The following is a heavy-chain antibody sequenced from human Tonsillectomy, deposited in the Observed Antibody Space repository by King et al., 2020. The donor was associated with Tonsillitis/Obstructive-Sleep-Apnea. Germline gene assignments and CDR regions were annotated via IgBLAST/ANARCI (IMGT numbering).Heavy chain of an antibody. CDR2: IHHSEST. CDR3: ARRSSGWGYYFDY. D-gene: IGHD6-19*01. CDR1: GGSISSSNW. Sequence: VQLQESGPGLVKPSGTLSLTCAVSGGSISSSNWWSWVRQPPGKGLEWIGEIHHSESTNYNPSLKSRVTMSVDKSKDQFSLKLSSVTAADTAVYYCARRSSGWGYYFDYWGQGTLVSVSS. V-gene: IGHV4-4*02. J-gene: IGHJ4*02.